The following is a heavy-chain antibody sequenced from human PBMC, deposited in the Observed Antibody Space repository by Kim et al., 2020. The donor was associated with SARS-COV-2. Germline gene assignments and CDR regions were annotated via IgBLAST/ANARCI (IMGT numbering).Heavy chain of an antibody. CDR3: ARSLYCSSTSCFYGMDV. Sequence: VKGRFTISRDNAKSSLSLQMNSLRAEDTAVYYCARSLYCSSTSCFYGMDVWCQGTTVTVSS. D-gene: IGHD2-2*01. J-gene: IGHJ6*02. V-gene: IGHV3-48*03.